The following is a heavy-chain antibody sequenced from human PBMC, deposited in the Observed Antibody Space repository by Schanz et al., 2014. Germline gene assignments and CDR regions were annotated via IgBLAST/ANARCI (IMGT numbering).Heavy chain of an antibody. D-gene: IGHD2-21*01. V-gene: IGHV3-23*04. J-gene: IGHJ3*02. CDR2: ISDSGDTA. Sequence: VQLVESGGGVVQPGRSLRLSCAASGFTFTNYAMSWVRQAPGKGLEWVSLISDSGDTAYYADSVKSRFTISRDNSRNTLYLQMNSLRAEDTAVYYCARDGYSVVVISPTESFDIWGQGTMVTVSP. CDR1: GFTFTNYA. CDR3: ARDGYSVVVISPTESFDI.